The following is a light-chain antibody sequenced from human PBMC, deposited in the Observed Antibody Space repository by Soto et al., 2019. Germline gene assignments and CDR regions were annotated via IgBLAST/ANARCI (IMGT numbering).Light chain of an antibody. CDR2: GAS. CDR3: QQYGNLPWT. V-gene: IGKV3-20*01. CDR1: QRGNRNY. Sequence: EVVFAQSPGTLSLYPGERATLSCRARQRGNRNYLAWYQQNLGQSPRLLIYGASSRATGIPDRFSGSGSGTDFHLTINRLEPEDFAVYYCQQYGNLPWTFGQGTKVEVK. J-gene: IGKJ1*01.